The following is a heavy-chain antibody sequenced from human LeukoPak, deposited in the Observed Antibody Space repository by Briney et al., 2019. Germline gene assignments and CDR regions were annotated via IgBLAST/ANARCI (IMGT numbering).Heavy chain of an antibody. V-gene: IGHV3-74*01. CDR3: ARDSAGLT. Sequence: GGSLRLSCAASGFTFSSYWMHWVRQTPGKGLMWVSRIHPDGSTTAYADSVKGRFTISRDNAKNTLYLQMNSLRVEDMAVYYCARDSAGLTWGQGTLVTVSS. CDR1: GFTFSSYW. J-gene: IGHJ5*02. CDR2: IHPDGSTT. D-gene: IGHD6-19*01.